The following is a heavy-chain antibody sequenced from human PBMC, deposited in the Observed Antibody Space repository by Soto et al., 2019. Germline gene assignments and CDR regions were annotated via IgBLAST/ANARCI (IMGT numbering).Heavy chain of an antibody. D-gene: IGHD6-19*01. CDR2: IKQDGSEK. CDR3: ASSGWYDPYYFDY. V-gene: IGHV3-7*01. Sequence: PGGSLRLSCAASGFTFSSYWMSWVRQAPGKGLEWVANIKQDGSEKYYVDSVKGRFTISRDNAKNSLYLQMNSLRAEDTAVYYCASSGWYDPYYFDYWGQGTLVTVSS. J-gene: IGHJ4*02. CDR1: GFTFSSYW.